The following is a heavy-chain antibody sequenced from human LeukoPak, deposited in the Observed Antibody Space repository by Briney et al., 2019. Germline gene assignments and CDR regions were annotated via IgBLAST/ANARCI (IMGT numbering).Heavy chain of an antibody. CDR2: IDWNDHK. CDR3: AHLDYYDSSGYYSNLHNWFDP. J-gene: IGHJ5*02. CDR1: GFSLSTSGVG. Sequence: SGPTLVKPTQTLTLTCTFSGFSLSTSGVGVGWIRQPPGKALEWLALIDWNDHKRTRPSPKSRLTSTKDTSQNQVVLTMTNMDPVDTATYYCAHLDYYDSSGYYSNLHNWFDPWGQGTLVTVSS. V-gene: IGHV2-5*01. D-gene: IGHD3-22*01.